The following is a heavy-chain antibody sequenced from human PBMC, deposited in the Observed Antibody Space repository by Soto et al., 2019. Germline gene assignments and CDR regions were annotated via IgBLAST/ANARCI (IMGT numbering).Heavy chain of an antibody. CDR2: IIPIFGTA. V-gene: IGHV1-69*13. CDR1: GGTFSSYA. D-gene: IGHD2-2*01. J-gene: IGHJ4*02. Sequence: ASVKVSCKASGGTFSSYAISWVRQAPGQGLEWMGGIIPIFGTANYAQKFQGRVTITADESTSTAYMELSSLRSEDTAVYYCASEGDDDIVVVPAARAFDYWGQGTLVTVSS. CDR3: ASEGDDDIVVVPAARAFDY.